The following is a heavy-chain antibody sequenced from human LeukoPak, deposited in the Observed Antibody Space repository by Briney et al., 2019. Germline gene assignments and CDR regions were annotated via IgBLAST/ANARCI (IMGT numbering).Heavy chain of an antibody. J-gene: IGHJ4*02. V-gene: IGHV4-31*03. Sequence: PSETLSLTCTVSGGSISSGGYYWSWIRQHPGKGLEWIGYIYYSGSTYYNPSLKSRVTISVDTSKNQFSLKLSSVTAADTAVYYCARARRLRQQLPRYYFDYWGQGTLVTVSS. CDR2: IYYSGST. D-gene: IGHD6-13*01. CDR3: ARARRLRQQLPRYYFDY. CDR1: GGSISSGGYY.